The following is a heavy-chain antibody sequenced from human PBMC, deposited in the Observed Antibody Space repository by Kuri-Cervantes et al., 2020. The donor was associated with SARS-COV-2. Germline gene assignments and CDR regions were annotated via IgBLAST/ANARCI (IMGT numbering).Heavy chain of an antibody. CDR1: GFTFSSYA. CDR3: ARGDDYGGNYPGY. J-gene: IGHJ4*02. V-gene: IGHV3-30-3*01. D-gene: IGHD4-23*01. CDR2: ISYDGSNK. Sequence: GGSLRLSCAASGFTFSSYAMHWVRQAPGKGLEWVAVISYDGSNKYYADSVKGRFTISRDNAKNSLYLQMNSLRAEDTAVYYCARGDDYGGNYPGYWGQGTLVTVSS.